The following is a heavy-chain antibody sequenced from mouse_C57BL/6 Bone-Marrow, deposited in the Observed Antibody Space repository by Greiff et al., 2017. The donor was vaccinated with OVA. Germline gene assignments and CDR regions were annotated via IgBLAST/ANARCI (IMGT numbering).Heavy chain of an antibody. CDR2: IWTGGGT. Sequence: VMLVESGPGLVAPSQSLSITCTVSGFSLTSYAISWVRQPPGKGLEWLGVIWTGGGTNYNSALKSRLSISKDNSKSQVFLKMNSLQTDDTARYYCARKGGDGYYGAMDYWGQGTSVTVSS. V-gene: IGHV2-9-1*01. CDR3: ARKGGDGYYGAMDY. J-gene: IGHJ4*01. D-gene: IGHD2-3*01. CDR1: GFSLTSYA.